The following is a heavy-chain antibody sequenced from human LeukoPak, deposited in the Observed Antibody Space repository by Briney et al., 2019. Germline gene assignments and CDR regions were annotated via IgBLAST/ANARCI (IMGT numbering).Heavy chain of an antibody. D-gene: IGHD2-2*01. CDR3: AKDRPQYCSSVSCYVFDY. CDR1: GFIFSTYA. V-gene: IGHV3-30-3*02. J-gene: IGHJ4*02. CDR2: TSYDGGAK. Sequence: GTSLRLSCAASGFIFSTYAMHWVRQAPGKGLEWVAATSYDGGAKFYADSVKGRFTISRDNSKNTLYLQMNSLRAEDTALYYCAKDRPQYCSSVSCYVFDYWGQGTLVTVSS.